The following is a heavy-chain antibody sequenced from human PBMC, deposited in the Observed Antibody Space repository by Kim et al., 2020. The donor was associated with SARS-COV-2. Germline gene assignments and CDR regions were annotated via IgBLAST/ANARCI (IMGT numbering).Heavy chain of an antibody. Sequence: SETLSLTCAVYGGSFSGYYWSWIRQPPGKGLEWIGEINHSGSTNYNPSLKSRVTISVDTSKNQFSLKLSSVTAADTAVYYCARARYCSSTSCYTRGWVYWGQGTLVTVSS. CDR3: ARARYCSSTSCYTRGWVY. V-gene: IGHV4-34*01. CDR1: GGSFSGYY. CDR2: INHSGST. D-gene: IGHD2-2*02. J-gene: IGHJ4*02.